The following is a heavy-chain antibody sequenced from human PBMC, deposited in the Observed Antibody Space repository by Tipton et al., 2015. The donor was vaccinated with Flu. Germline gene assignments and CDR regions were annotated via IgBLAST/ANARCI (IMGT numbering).Heavy chain of an antibody. V-gene: IGHV4-39*07. J-gene: IGHJ4*02. Sequence: TLSLTCTVSGGSISSSRYYWGWIRQPPGKGLEWIGSIYHSGSTYYNPSLKSRVTISVDTSKNQFSLKLSSVTAADTAVYYCARGPEQWLVNPHYFDYWGQGTLVTVSS. D-gene: IGHD6-19*01. CDR2: IYHSGST. CDR1: GGSISSSRYY. CDR3: ARGPEQWLVNPHYFDY.